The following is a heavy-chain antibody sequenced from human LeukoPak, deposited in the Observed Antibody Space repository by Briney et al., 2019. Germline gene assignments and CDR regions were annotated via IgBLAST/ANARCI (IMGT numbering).Heavy chain of an antibody. V-gene: IGHV1-69*13. D-gene: IGHD4-17*01. Sequence: GASVKVSCKASGGTFTSYAISWVRQAPGQGLEWMGGIIPIFGTANYAQKFQGRVTITADESTSTTYMELRSLRSDDTAVYYCARPNGDYVGDYFDYWGQGTLVTVSS. J-gene: IGHJ4*02. CDR3: ARPNGDYVGDYFDY. CDR1: GGTFTSYA. CDR2: IIPIFGTA.